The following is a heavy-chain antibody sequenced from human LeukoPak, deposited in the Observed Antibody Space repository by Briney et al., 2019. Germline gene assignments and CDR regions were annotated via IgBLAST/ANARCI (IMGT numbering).Heavy chain of an antibody. V-gene: IGHV3-15*01. CDR3: TWVDCSGGSCYFAS. CDR2: IKGTTADGTT. J-gene: IGHJ4*02. CDR1: GIPLIDTW. Sequence: GGSLRLSCELSGIPLIDTWMSWVRQARGKGLEWVGRIKGTTADGTTAYAAPVKGRFLITRDDSQRMVYLQMDSLKIEDTAVYFCTWVDCSGGSCYFASWGQGTQVTVSS. D-gene: IGHD2-15*01.